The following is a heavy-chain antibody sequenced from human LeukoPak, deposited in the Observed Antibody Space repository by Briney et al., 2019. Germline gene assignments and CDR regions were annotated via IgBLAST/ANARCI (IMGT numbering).Heavy chain of an antibody. V-gene: IGHV1-69*05. J-gene: IGHJ6*02. CDR3: ARDLHYYGSGSPPYYYYYGMDV. CDR2: IIPIFGTA. CDR1: GGTFSSYA. D-gene: IGHD3-10*01. Sequence: SVKVSCKASGGTFSSYAISWVRQAPGQGLEWMGGIIPIFGTANYAQKFQGRVTTTRDTSASTAYMELSSLRSEDTAVYYCARDLHYYGSGSPPYYYYYGMDVWGQGTTVTVSS.